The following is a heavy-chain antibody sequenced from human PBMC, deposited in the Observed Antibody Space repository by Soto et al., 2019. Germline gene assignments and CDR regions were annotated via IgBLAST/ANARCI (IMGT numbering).Heavy chain of an antibody. CDR1: GGTFSSYA. V-gene: IGHV1-69*13. J-gene: IGHJ6*02. CDR2: IIPIFGTA. Sequence: SVKVSCKASGGTFSSYAISWVRQAPGQGLEWMGGIIPIFGTANYAQKFQGRVTITADESTSTAYMELSSLRSEDTAVYYCARSWKYYYGSGSSDYYYYYGMDVWGQGTTVTVSS. CDR3: ARSWKYYYGSGSSDYYYYYGMDV. D-gene: IGHD3-10*01.